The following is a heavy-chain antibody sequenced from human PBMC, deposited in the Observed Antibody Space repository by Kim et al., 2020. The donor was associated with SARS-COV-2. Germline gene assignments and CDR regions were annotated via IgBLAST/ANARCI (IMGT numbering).Heavy chain of an antibody. J-gene: IGHJ4*02. CDR3: AKATKYSYGFYDS. V-gene: IGHV3-23*01. Sequence: YADSVKGRFTISSDNSKNTVYLQMNSLRAEDTAVYFCAKATKYSYGFYDSWGQGTLVTVSS. D-gene: IGHD5-18*01.